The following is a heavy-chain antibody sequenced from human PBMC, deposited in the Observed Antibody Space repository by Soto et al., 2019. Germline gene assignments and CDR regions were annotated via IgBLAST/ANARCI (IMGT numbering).Heavy chain of an antibody. D-gene: IGHD5-12*01. CDR2: IKVDGSEK. V-gene: IGHV3-7*01. Sequence: EVQLVESGGGLVQPGGSLRLSCAASGFTFSSYWMSWVRQAPGKGLEWLANIKVDGSEKYYVDSVKGRFTISRDNAKNSLYLPMISLRVEDTAVYYCARHIVATIGGFDYWGLGALVIVSS. CDR3: ARHIVATIGGFDY. CDR1: GFTFSSYW. J-gene: IGHJ4*02.